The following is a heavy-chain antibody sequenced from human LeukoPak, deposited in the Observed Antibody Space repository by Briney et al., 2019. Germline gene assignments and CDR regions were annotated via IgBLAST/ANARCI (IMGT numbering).Heavy chain of an antibody. CDR3: ARPAVAGIFGSSWYFDY. CDR1: GYSFTSYW. CDR2: IYPGDPDT. D-gene: IGHD6-19*01. Sequence: GESLKISCKGSGYSFTSYWIGWVRQMPGKGLEWMGIIYPGDPDTRYSPSFQGQVTISADKSISTAYLQWSSLKASDTAMYYCARPAVAGIFGSSWYFDYWGQGTLVTVSS. J-gene: IGHJ4*02. V-gene: IGHV5-51*01.